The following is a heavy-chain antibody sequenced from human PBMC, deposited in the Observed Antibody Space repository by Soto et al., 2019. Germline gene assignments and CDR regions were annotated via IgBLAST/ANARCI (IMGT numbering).Heavy chain of an antibody. D-gene: IGHD2-2*01. CDR3: ARDRPAADIYYYYYGMDV. J-gene: IGHJ6*02. V-gene: IGHV1-3*01. CDR1: GYTFSSYA. CDR2: INAGYGNT. Sequence: ASVKVSCKASGYTFSSYAMHWVRQAPGQRLEWMGWINAGYGNTNYAQKLQGRVTMTTDTSTSTAYMELRSLRSDDTAVYYCARDRPAADIYYYYYGMDVWGQGTTVTVSS.